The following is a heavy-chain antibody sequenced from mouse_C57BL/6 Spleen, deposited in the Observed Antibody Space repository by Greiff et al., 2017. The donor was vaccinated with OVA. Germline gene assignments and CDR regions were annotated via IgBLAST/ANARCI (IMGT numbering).Heavy chain of an antibody. V-gene: IGHV1-26*01. CDR3: ARSSHGFDY. D-gene: IGHD1-3*01. Sequence: EVQLQQSGPELVKPGASVKISCKASGYTFTDYYMNWVKQSHGKSLEWIGDINPNNGGTSYNQKFKGKATLTVDKSSSTAYMELRSLTSEDSAVYYCARSSHGFDYWGQGTTLTVSS. CDR1: GYTFTDYY. CDR2: INPNNGGT. J-gene: IGHJ2*01.